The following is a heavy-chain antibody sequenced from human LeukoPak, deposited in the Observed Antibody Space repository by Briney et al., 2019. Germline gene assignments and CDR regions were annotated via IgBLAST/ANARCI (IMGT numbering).Heavy chain of an antibody. J-gene: IGHJ6*04. V-gene: IGHV3-30-3*01. CDR1: GFTFSSYA. Sequence: GGSLRLSCAASGFTFSSYAMHWVRQTPGKGLEWVAVISYDGSNKYYADSVKGRFTISRDNSKNTLYLQMNSLRAEDTAVYYCVRSDYYYYYGMDVWGKGTTVTVSS. CDR2: ISYDGSNK. CDR3: VRSDYYYYYGMDV.